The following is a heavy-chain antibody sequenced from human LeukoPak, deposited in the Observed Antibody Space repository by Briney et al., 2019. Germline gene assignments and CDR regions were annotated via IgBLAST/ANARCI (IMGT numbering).Heavy chain of an antibody. CDR3: TRARRDGYNYVDL. D-gene: IGHD5-24*01. J-gene: IGHJ5*02. Sequence: SETLSLTCIVSGGSIGSHYWSWIRQPPGKGLEWIGYISYSGITESNPSLKSRVTISVDTSKKQFSLKLSSVTAADTAVYYCTRARRDGYNYVDLWGQGTLVTVSS. CDR2: ISYSGIT. V-gene: IGHV4-59*11. CDR1: GGSIGSHY.